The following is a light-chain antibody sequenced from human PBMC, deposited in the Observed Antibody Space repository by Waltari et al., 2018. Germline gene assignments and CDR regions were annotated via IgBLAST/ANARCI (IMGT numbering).Light chain of an antibody. CDR1: QSIGTY. Sequence: EIVLTQSPATLSLSPGERATLSCRASQSIGTYLAWYQQKPGQAPRLLIYDASNGATGIPARFSGSGSGTDFTLTISSLEPEDFAVYYCQQRSNWPPLTFGGGTKVEIK. V-gene: IGKV3-11*01. CDR2: DAS. J-gene: IGKJ4*01. CDR3: QQRSNWPPLT.